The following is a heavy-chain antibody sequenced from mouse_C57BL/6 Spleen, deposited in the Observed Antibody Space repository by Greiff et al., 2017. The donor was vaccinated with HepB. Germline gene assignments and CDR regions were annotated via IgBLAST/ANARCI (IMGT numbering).Heavy chain of an antibody. Sequence: QVQLQQPGAELVKPGASVKMSCKASGYTFTSYWITWVKQRPGQGLEWIGDIYPGSGSTNYNEKFKSKATLTVDRSSSTAYMQLSSLTSEDSAVYYCARSDSYWFAYWGQGTLVTVSA. CDR2: IYPGSGST. V-gene: IGHV1-55*01. CDR1: GYTFTSYW. J-gene: IGHJ3*01. CDR3: ARSDSYWFAY. D-gene: IGHD2-12*01.